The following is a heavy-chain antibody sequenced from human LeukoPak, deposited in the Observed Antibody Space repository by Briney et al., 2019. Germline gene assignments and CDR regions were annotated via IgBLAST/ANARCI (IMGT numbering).Heavy chain of an antibody. CDR1: GGSISSYY. Sequence: SETLSLTCTVSGGSISSYYWSWIRQPPGKGLEWIGYIYYSGSTNYSPSLKSRVTISVDTSKNQFSLKLSSVTAADTAVYYCARERYSGYDSDYFDYWGQGTLVTVSS. D-gene: IGHD5-12*01. CDR2: IYYSGST. CDR3: ARERYSGYDSDYFDY. V-gene: IGHV4-59*01. J-gene: IGHJ4*02.